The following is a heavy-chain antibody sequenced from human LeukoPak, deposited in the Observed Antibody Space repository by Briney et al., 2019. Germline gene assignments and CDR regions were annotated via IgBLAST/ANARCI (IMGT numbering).Heavy chain of an antibody. CDR3: AKDIFWSGYYTYYGMDV. CDR2: ISGSGGST. D-gene: IGHD3-3*01. V-gene: IGHV3-23*01. Sequence: SGGSLRLSCAASGFTFSSYAMSWVRQAPGKGLEWISSISGSGGSTYYADSVKGRFTISRDNSKNTLYLQMNSLRAEDTAVYYCAKDIFWSGYYTYYGMDVWGQGTTVTVSS. J-gene: IGHJ6*02. CDR1: GFTFSSYA.